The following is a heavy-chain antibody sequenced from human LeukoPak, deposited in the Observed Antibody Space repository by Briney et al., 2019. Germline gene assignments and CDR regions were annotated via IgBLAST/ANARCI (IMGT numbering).Heavy chain of an antibody. CDR2: INPNSGGT. CDR3: AHRGSSGYYYFDY. D-gene: IGHD3-22*01. V-gene: IGHV1-2*02. CDR1: GYTFTGYY. J-gene: IGHJ4*02. Sequence: GASVKVSCKASGYTFTGYYMHWVRQAPRQGLEWMGWINPNSGGTNYAQKFQGRVTMTRDTSISTAYMELSRLRSDDTAVYYCAHRGSSGYYYFDYWGQGTLVTVSS.